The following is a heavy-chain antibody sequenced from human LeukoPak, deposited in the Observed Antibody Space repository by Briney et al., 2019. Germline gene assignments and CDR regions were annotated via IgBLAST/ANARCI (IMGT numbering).Heavy chain of an antibody. CDR2: IYHSGST. J-gene: IGHJ1*01. D-gene: IGHD6-6*01. V-gene: IGHV4-59*01. Sequence: SETLSLTCTVSGGSISTYYWNWIRQPPGKGLEWIGYIYHSGSTNYNPSLQSRVTISVDTSKNQFSLNLNAVTAADTAVYYCARGGAARLHFQNWGQGTLVTVSS. CDR3: ARGGAARLHFQN. CDR1: GGSISTYY.